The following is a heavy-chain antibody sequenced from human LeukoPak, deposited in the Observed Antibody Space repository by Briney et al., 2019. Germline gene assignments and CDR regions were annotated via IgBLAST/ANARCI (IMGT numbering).Heavy chain of an antibody. V-gene: IGHV4-31*03. J-gene: IGHJ4*02. D-gene: IGHD6-13*01. Sequence: PSQTLSLTCTVPGGSISSGGYYWSWITQHPVKGLEWIGYIYSSGSTYYNPSLKSRVTISVDTSKNQFSLKLSFVTAADTAVYYCATRIAAAGTFDYWGQGTLVTVSS. CDR3: ATRIAAAGTFDY. CDR1: GGSISSGGYY. CDR2: IYSSGST.